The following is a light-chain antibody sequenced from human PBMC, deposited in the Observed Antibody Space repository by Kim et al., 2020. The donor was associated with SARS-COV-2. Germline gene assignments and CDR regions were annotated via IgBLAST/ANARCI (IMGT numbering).Light chain of an antibody. CDR3: QQRSNWPLT. CDR1: QSVSRY. Sequence: LSPGERATLSCRTSQSVSRYLAWYQQKPGQAPRLLIYDASNRATGIPARFSGSGSGTDFTLTISILEPEDFAVYYCQQRSNWPLTFGGGTKVDIK. V-gene: IGKV3-11*01. CDR2: DAS. J-gene: IGKJ4*01.